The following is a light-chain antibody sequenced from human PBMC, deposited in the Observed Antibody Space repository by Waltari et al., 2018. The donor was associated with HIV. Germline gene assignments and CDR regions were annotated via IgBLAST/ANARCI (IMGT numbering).Light chain of an antibody. J-gene: IGKJ2*01. CDR2: QVS. CDR3: MQSLQLPPT. Sequence: EIVLTQAPPSLSVTPGQPATISCKSSQSLLHADGKTYLYWYLQRPGQPPQLLIYQVSTRFSGVPDRFSGSGTWPFFTLRISRVEAEDVGTYYCMQSLQLPPTFGQGTRLDIK. V-gene: IGKV2D-29*01. CDR1: QSLLHADGKTY.